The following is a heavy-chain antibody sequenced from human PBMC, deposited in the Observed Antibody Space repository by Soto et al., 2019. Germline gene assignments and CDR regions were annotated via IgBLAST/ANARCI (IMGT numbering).Heavy chain of an antibody. V-gene: IGHV1-2*02. Sequence: ASVKVSCKTSGYTFTGYYIHWVRQAPGQGLEWMGWINPNSGDAKYAQKFQGRVTMTRDPSTAYMQLSTLSSDDTAVYYCARSLSTIGARPDYWGQGTLVTVSS. CDR3: ARSLSTIGARPDY. D-gene: IGHD6-6*01. J-gene: IGHJ4*02. CDR1: GYTFTGYY. CDR2: INPNSGDA.